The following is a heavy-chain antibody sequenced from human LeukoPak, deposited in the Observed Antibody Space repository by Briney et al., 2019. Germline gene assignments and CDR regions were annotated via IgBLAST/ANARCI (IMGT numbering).Heavy chain of an antibody. Sequence: PGGSLRLSCAAPGFIFSSYAMHWVRQAPGEGLEWVAVISYDGSNKYYADSVKGRFTISGDNSENTLYLQMNSLRTEDTAVYYCARVGSGRYYTPFDSWGQGILVTVSS. CDR3: ARVGSGRYYTPFDS. V-gene: IGHV3-30-3*01. D-gene: IGHD1-26*01. J-gene: IGHJ4*02. CDR2: ISYDGSNK. CDR1: GFIFSSYA.